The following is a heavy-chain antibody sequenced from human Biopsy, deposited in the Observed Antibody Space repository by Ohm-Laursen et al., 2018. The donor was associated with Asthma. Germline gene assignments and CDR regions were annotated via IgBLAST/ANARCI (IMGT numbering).Heavy chain of an antibody. J-gene: IGHJ4*02. CDR2: IYYSGST. Sequence: TLSLTCTVSGGSISSGGYYWSWIRQHPGKGLEWIGYIYYSGSTYHNPSLKSRVTISVDTSKNQFSLNLSSVTAADTAVYYCARWGSFGFDYWGQGTLVTVSS. CDR1: GGSISSGGYY. D-gene: IGHD7-27*01. V-gene: IGHV4-31*03. CDR3: ARWGSFGFDY.